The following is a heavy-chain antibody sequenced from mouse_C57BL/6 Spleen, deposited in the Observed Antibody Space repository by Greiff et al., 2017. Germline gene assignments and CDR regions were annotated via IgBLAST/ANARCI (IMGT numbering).Heavy chain of an antibody. D-gene: IGHD3-2*02. J-gene: IGHJ2*01. V-gene: IGHV1-12*01. CDR1: GYTFTSYN. CDR3: ARDHSGENYFDY. CDR2: IYPGNGDT. Sequence: QVQLKESGAELVRPGASVKMSCKASGYTFTSYNMHWVKQTPRQGLEWIGAIYPGNGDTSYNQKFKGKATLTVDKSSSTAYMQLSSLTSEDSAVYFCARDHSGENYFDYWGQGTTLTVSS.